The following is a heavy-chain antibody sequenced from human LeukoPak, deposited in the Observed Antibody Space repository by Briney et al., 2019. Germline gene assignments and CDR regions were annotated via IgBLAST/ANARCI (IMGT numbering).Heavy chain of an antibody. D-gene: IGHD3-10*01. V-gene: IGHV3-21*01. CDR2: ISSSSSYI. CDR1: GFTFSSYA. Sequence: PGGSLRLSCAASGFTFSSYAMNWVRQAPGKGLEWVSSISSSSSYIYYADSVKGRFTISRDNAKNSLYLQMNSLRAEDTAVYYCAREDYGSGSKKYWGQGTLVTVSS. CDR3: AREDYGSGSKKY. J-gene: IGHJ4*02.